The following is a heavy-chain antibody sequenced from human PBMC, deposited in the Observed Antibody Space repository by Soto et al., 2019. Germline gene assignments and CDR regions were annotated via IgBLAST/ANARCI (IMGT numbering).Heavy chain of an antibody. CDR2: IYYSGST. J-gene: IGHJ3*02. V-gene: IGHV4-39*01. Sequence: QLQLQESGPGLVKPSETLSLTCTVSGGSISSSSYYWGWIRQPPGKGLEWIGSIYYSGSTYYNPSLKSRVTISVDTSKNQFSLKLSSVTAADTAVYYCARPGVVDYYDSSGPTAPDDAFDIWGQGTMVTVSS. CDR3: ARPGVVDYYDSSGPTAPDDAFDI. CDR1: GGSISSSSYY. D-gene: IGHD3-22*01.